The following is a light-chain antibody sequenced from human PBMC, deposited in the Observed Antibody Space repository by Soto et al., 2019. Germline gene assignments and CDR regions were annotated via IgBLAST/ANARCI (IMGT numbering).Light chain of an antibody. V-gene: IGLV2-8*01. CDR1: SSDVGSYDY. J-gene: IGLJ3*02. CDR2: EVS. Sequence: QSALTQPPSASGSLGQSVTISCTGTSSDVGSYDYVSWYQQHPGKAPKFIIYEVSKRPSGVPHRFSGSKSGDTASLTVSGLQAEDEADYYCSSYAGSNKLVFGGGTKVTVL. CDR3: SSYAGSNKLV.